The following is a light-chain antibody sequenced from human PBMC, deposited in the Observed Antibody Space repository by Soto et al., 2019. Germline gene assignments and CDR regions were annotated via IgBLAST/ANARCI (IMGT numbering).Light chain of an antibody. Sequence: IQLTHAPSSLSASVGERVAITFRASQSISLFLNWYQQQPGKVPKLLIYATSNLQRGVASRFSGSGSETDFTLTISSLQPEDFATYYCQQSYNTPWTFGQGTKV. J-gene: IGKJ1*01. CDR3: QQSYNTPWT. V-gene: IGKV1-39*01. CDR2: ATS. CDR1: QSISLF.